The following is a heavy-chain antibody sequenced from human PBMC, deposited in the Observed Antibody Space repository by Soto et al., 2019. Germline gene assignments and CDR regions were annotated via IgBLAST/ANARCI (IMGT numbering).Heavy chain of an antibody. CDR2: IHHREST. Sequence: PXATLSLTCAVSGGSVRSNNGWFWFRQPPGKGLEWIGEIHHRESTNLNPSLKSRVTISVDSSKNEFSLKVKSVTAADTAVYYCGCRVEDISYDYYGMDVWGQGTTVTVSS. CDR1: GGSVRSNNG. J-gene: IGHJ6*02. V-gene: IGHV4-4*02. CDR3: GCRVEDISYDYYGMDV. D-gene: IGHD2-15*01.